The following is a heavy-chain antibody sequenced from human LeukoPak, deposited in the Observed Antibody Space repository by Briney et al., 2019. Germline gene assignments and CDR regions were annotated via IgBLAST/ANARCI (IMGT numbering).Heavy chain of an antibody. CDR1: GGSFSGYY. CDR3: ARIETYSSGWYDAFFDY. D-gene: IGHD6-19*01. V-gene: IGHV4-34*01. Sequence: SETLSLTCAVYGGSFSGYYWSWVRQAPGKGLEWIGSIYHSGSTYYNPSLKSRVTISVDTSKNHFSLKLTSVTAADTAVYYCARIETYSSGWYDAFFDYWGQGTLVTVSS. J-gene: IGHJ4*02. CDR2: IYHSGST.